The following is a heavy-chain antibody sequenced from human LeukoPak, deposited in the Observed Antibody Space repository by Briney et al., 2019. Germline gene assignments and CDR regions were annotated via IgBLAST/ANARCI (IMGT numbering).Heavy chain of an antibody. CDR2: ISSSGSTI. CDR3: ARDCGGGSCYGPYDAFDI. J-gene: IGHJ3*02. V-gene: IGHV3-48*03. D-gene: IGHD2-15*01. CDR1: GSTFSSYE. Sequence: PGGSLRLSCAASGSTFSSYEMNWVRQAPGKGLEWVSYISSSGSTIYYADSVKGRFTISRDNAKNSLYLQMNSLRAEDTAVYYCARDCGGGSCYGPYDAFDIWGQGTMVTVSP.